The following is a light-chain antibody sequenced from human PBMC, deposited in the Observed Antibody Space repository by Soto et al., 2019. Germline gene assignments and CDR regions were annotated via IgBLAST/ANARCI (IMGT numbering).Light chain of an antibody. CDR2: EVS. Sequence: QSVLTQPPSASGSPGQSVTISCTGTSSDVGGYNYVSWYQQHPGKAPKLMIYEVSKRPSGVPDRFSGSKSGNTASLTVSGLHAEDVADYYCSSSAGSNVVFGGGTKLTVL. J-gene: IGLJ2*01. CDR3: SSSAGSNVV. V-gene: IGLV2-8*01. CDR1: SSDVGGYNY.